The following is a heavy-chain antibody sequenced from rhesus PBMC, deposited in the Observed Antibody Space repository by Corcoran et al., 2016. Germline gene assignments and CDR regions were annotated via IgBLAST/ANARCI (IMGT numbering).Heavy chain of an antibody. CDR1: GYSFTSYW. CDR2: IYPRYSDT. V-gene: IGHV5-2*01. Sequence: EVQLVQSGAEVKRPGASLKISCKTSGYSFTSYWISWVRQMPGKGLEWMGAIYPRYSDTRYSPSFQGQVTISADKSISTTYLQWSSLKASDSATYYCAKETVATYGLDSWGQGVVVTVSS. CDR3: AKETVATYGLDS. D-gene: IGHD2-21*01. J-gene: IGHJ6*01.